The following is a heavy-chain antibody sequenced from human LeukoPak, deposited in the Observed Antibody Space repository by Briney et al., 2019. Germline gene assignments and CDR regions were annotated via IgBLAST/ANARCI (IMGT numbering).Heavy chain of an antibody. D-gene: IGHD1-1*01. CDR1: GGSISSYY. Sequence: SETLSLTCTVSGGSISSYYWSWIRQPPGKGLEWIGYIYYSGSTNYNPSLKSRVTISVDTSKNQFSLKLSSVTAADTAVYYCARSPRYNCDDWIDYWGQGTLVTVSS. CDR2: IYYSGST. CDR3: ARSPRYNCDDWIDY. J-gene: IGHJ4*02. V-gene: IGHV4-59*08.